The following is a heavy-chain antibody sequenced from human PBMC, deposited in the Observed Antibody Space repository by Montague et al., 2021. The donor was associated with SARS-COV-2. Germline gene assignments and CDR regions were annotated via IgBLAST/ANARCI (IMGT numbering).Heavy chain of an antibody. CDR3: AREGVMATTTGFDY. CDR1: GFTFSSYG. Sequence: SLRLSCAASGFTFSSYGMHWVRQAPGKGLEWVAVIWCDGSNKYYADSVKGRFTISRDNSKNTLYLQMNSLRAEDTAVYYCAREGVMATTTGFDYWGQGTLVTVSS. D-gene: IGHD5-24*01. V-gene: IGHV3-33*01. CDR2: IWCDGSNK. J-gene: IGHJ4*02.